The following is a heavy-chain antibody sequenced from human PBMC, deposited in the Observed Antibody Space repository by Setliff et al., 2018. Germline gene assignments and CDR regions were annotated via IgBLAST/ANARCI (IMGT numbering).Heavy chain of an antibody. CDR1: GFNFDEFA. Sequence: GESLKISCVGSGFNFDEFAMHWVRQAPGKGLEWVSFISWDGSSTSYADSVTGRFTISRDNSKVSLFLEMNSLTTEDTALYYCTKDRSDSGYAGFDYWDQGSQVTVSS. CDR3: TKDRSDSGYAGFDY. D-gene: IGHD5-12*01. V-gene: IGHV3-43D*04. CDR2: ISWDGSST. J-gene: IGHJ4*02.